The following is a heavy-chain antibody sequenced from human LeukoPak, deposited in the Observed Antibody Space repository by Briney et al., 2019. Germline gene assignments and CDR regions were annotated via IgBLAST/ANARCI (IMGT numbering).Heavy chain of an antibody. Sequence: GVSLRLFCAASGLTVSSHSLLWVRQAPGKGLEWVSSTSPYSGNIYYADSVKGRFTISIDNAENSLFLQMNSLGVEDTAVYYCAPFSAVTHYYFDYWGQGTLVTVSS. J-gene: IGHJ4*02. CDR1: GLTVSSHS. V-gene: IGHV3-21*01. CDR3: APFSAVTHYYFDY. D-gene: IGHD6-13*01. CDR2: TSPYSGNI.